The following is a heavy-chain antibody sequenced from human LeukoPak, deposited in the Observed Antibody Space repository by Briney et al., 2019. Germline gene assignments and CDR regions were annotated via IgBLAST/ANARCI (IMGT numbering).Heavy chain of an antibody. CDR3: AKEDYDILTGYEYYMDV. D-gene: IGHD3-9*01. J-gene: IGHJ6*03. V-gene: IGHV3-23*01. Sequence: ADSVKGRFTISRDNSKNMLYLQMNSLRAEDTAVYYCAKEDYDILTGYEYYMDVWGKGTTVTISS.